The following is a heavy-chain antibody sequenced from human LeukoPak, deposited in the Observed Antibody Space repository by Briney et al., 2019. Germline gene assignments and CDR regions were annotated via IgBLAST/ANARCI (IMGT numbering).Heavy chain of an antibody. J-gene: IGHJ1*01. V-gene: IGHV1-18*04. CDR3: ARDLQYYYGSGSYWYFQH. CDR2: ISAYNGNT. Sequence: ASVKVSCKASGYTFTSYGISWVRQAPGQGLEWMGWISAYNGNTNYAQKLQGRVTMTTDTYTSTAYMELRSLRSDATAVYYCARDLQYYYGSGSYWYFQHWGQGTLVTVSS. D-gene: IGHD3-10*01. CDR1: GYTFTSYG.